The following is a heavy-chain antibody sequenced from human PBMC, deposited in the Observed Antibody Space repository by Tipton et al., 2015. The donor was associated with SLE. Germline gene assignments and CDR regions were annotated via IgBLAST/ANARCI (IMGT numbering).Heavy chain of an antibody. Sequence: TLSLTCTVSGGSISSGSYYWSWIRQPAGKGLEWIGRIYTSGSTNYNPSLKSRVTISVDTSKNQFSLKLSSVTAADTAVYYCASQAGGGGFHWFDPWGQGTLVTVSS. V-gene: IGHV4-61*02. CDR1: GGSISSGSYY. J-gene: IGHJ5*02. D-gene: IGHD3-16*01. CDR3: ASQAGGGGFHWFDP. CDR2: IYTSGST.